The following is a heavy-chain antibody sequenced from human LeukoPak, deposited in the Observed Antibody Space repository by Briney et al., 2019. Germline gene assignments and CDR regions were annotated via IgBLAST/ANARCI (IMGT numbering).Heavy chain of an antibody. CDR1: GGSISSYY. CDR2: IYYSGST. Sequence: PSETLSLTCTVSGGSISSYYWSWIRQPPGKGLEWIGYIYYSGSTNYNPSLKSRVTISVDTSKNQFSLKLSSVTAADTAVYYCARQRGLNSSWYPLDYWGQGTLVTVSS. J-gene: IGHJ4*02. V-gene: IGHV4-59*08. CDR3: ARQRGLNSSWYPLDY. D-gene: IGHD6-13*01.